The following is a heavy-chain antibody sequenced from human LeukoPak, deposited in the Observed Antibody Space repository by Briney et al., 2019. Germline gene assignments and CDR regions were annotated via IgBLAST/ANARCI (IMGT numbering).Heavy chain of an antibody. CDR2: INHSGST. D-gene: IGHD3-3*01. CDR3: ARHVLRFLEWLPALNWFDP. J-gene: IGHJ5*02. V-gene: IGHV4-34*01. CDR1: GGSFSGYY. Sequence: KASETLSLTCAVYGGSFSGYYWSWIRQPPGKGLEWIGEINHSGSTNYNPSLKSRVTISVDTSKNQFSLKLSSVTAADTAVYYCARHVLRFLEWLPALNWFDPWGQGTLVTVSS.